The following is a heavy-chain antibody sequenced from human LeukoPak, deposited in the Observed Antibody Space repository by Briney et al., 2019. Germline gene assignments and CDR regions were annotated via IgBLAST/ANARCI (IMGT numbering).Heavy chain of an antibody. V-gene: IGHV4-39*01. Sequence: SETLSLTCTVSGGSISSSSYYWGWIRQPPGKGLEWIGSIYYSGSTYYNPSLKSRVTISVDTSKNQFSLKLSSVTAADTAVYYCASHSSSWYYFDYWGQGTLVTVSS. CDR3: ASHSSSWYYFDY. CDR1: GGSISSSSYY. D-gene: IGHD6-13*01. J-gene: IGHJ4*02. CDR2: IYYSGST.